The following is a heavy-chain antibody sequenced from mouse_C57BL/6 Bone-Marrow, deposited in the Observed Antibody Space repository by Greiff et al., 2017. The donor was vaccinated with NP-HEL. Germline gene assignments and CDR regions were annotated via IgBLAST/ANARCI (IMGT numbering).Heavy chain of an antibody. D-gene: IGHD2-1*01. CDR1: GFTFSSYA. CDR2: ISDGGSYT. V-gene: IGHV5-4*03. Sequence: DVKLVESGGGLVKPGGSLKLSCAASGFTFSSYAMSWVRQTPEKRLEWVATISDGGSYTYYPDNVKGRFTISRDNAKNNLYLQMSHLKSEDTAMYYCARPSTHDYWGQGTTLTVSS. CDR3: ARPSTHDY. J-gene: IGHJ2*01.